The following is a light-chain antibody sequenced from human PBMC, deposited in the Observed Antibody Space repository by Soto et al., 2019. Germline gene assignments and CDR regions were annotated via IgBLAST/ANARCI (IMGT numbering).Light chain of an antibody. CDR2: GAS. CDR3: QQYGSSPPSST. CDR1: QSVSSSY. Sequence: EIVLTQSPGTLSLSPGERATLSCRASQSVSSSYLAWYQQKPGKAPRLLIYGASSRATGIPDRFSGSVSGTDFALTISRLEPEDFAGYYCQQYGSSPPSSTFGQGTRLESK. V-gene: IGKV3-20*01. J-gene: IGKJ5*01.